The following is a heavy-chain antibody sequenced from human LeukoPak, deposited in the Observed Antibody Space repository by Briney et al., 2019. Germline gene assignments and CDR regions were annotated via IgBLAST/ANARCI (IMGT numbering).Heavy chain of an antibody. D-gene: IGHD2-2*01. Sequence: SETLSLTCTVSGGSISSYYRSWIRQPAGKRLEWIGRIYTSGSTNYNPSLKSRVTMSVDTSKNQFSLKLSSVTAADTAVYYCARDGGSSHSYYYYYMDVWGKGTTVTVSS. V-gene: IGHV4-4*07. J-gene: IGHJ6*03. CDR2: IYTSGST. CDR1: GGSISSYY. CDR3: ARDGGSSHSYYYYYMDV.